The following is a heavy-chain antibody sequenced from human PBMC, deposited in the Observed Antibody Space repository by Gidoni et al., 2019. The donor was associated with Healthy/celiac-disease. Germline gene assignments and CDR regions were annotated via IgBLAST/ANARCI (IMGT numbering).Heavy chain of an antibody. CDR3: ARVDGYYYYGMDV. CDR1: GGSISSGSYY. CDR2: IYTSGST. Sequence: QVQLQESGPGLVKPSQTLSLTCTVSGGSISSGSYYWSWIRQPAGKGLEWIGRIYTSGSTNYNPSLKSRVTISVDTSKNQFSLKLSSVTAADTAVYYCARVDGYYYYGMDVWGQGTTVTVSS. J-gene: IGHJ6*02. V-gene: IGHV4-61*02.